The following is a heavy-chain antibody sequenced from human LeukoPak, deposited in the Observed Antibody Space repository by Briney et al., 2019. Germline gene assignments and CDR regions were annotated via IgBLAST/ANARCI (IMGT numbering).Heavy chain of an antibody. V-gene: IGHV3-53*01. J-gene: IGHJ6*03. CDR3: ARESVDAYSYGYYYYMDV. CDR2: IYSGGST. D-gene: IGHD5-18*01. CDR1: GFTVSSNY. Sequence: GGSLRLSCAASGFTVSSNYMSWVRQAPGKGLEWVSVIYSGGSTYYADSVKGRFTISRDNSKNTPYLQMNSLRAEDTAVYYCARESVDAYSYGYYYYMDVWGKGTTVTISS.